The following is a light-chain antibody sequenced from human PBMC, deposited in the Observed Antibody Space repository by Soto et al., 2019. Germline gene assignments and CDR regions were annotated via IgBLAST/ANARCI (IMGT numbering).Light chain of an antibody. Sequence: TQSPDALSLSKGERATLSFWASHSVTTHLAWFQQRPGQTPRLLIYDASTRAPGIPARFSGRGSGADFTLTIISLEPEDFAVYYCQQRIVSITFCQRRLLAIK. V-gene: IGKV3-11*01. CDR1: HSVTTH. CDR2: DAS. CDR3: QQRIVSIT. J-gene: IGKJ5*01.